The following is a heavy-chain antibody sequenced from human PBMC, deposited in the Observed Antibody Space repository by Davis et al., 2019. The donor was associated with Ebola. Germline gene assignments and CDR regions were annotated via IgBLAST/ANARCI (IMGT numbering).Heavy chain of an antibody. J-gene: IGHJ4*02. D-gene: IGHD5-12*01. CDR1: GGSISSSSYY. Sequence: PSETLSLTCTVSGGSISSSSYYWGWIRQPPGKGLEWIGSIYYSGSTYYNPSLKSRVTISVDTSKNQFSLKLSSVTAADTAVYYCATVATEIFGYWGQGTLVTVSS. CDR3: ATVATEIFGY. V-gene: IGHV4-39*01. CDR2: IYYSGST.